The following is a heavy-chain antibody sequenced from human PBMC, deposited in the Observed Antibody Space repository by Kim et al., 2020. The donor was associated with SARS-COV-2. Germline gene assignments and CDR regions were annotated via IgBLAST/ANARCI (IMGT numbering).Heavy chain of an antibody. CDR3: ARDYYDSSGFLGYYYGMDV. Sequence: SETLSLTCTVSGGSISNYYWSWIRQPPGKGLEWIGYIYYSGSTNYNPSLKSRVTISLDRSKNQFSLKLSSATAADTAVYFCARDYYDSSGFLGYYYGMDVWGRGTTVTVS. D-gene: IGHD3-22*01. J-gene: IGHJ6*02. CDR1: GGSISNYY. V-gene: IGHV4-59*13. CDR2: IYYSGST.